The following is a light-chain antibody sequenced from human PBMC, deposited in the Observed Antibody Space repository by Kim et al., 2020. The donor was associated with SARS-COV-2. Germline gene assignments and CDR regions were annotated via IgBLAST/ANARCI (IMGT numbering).Light chain of an antibody. J-gene: IGKJ4*01. CDR3: QQSYRSPIT. CDR2: AAS. Sequence: ASVGCRVTLTCPASKSIRTHLSWYQQRVGKAPKLLISAASSWESGVPSRFTGSGSGTDFALTISILQPEDCATYYCQQSYRSPITFGGETKLEI. V-gene: IGKV1-39*01. CDR1: KSIRTH.